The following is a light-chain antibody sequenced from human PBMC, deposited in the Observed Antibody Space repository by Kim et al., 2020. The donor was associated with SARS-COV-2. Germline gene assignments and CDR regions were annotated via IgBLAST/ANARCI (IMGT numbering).Light chain of an antibody. CDR3: QQSYSVPWT. J-gene: IGKJ1*01. CDR1: QSIGTH. CDR2: TTA. V-gene: IGKV1-39*01. Sequence: DIQMNQSPSSLSASLGDRVTITCRASQSIGTHLNWFQRKPGKAPKLLIYTTANLQSGVPSRFSGSGSGTDFTLTISSLQPEDFATYYCQQSYSVPWTFGQATKVDIK.